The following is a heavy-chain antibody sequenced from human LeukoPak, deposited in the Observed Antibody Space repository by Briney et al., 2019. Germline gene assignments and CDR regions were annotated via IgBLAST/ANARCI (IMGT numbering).Heavy chain of an antibody. CDR1: GFTFSNYW. Sequence: GGSLRLSCAASGFTFSNYWMHWVRQAPGKGLVWVSRINSDGSNTNYADSVKGRFTISRDNAKNSLYLQMNSLRAEDAAVYYCARDKQWLVRYHAFDIWGQGTMVTVSS. D-gene: IGHD6-19*01. CDR3: ARDKQWLVRYHAFDI. J-gene: IGHJ3*02. V-gene: IGHV3-74*01. CDR2: INSDGSNT.